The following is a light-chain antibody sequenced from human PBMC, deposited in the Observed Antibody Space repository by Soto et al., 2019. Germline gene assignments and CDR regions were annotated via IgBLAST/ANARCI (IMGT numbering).Light chain of an antibody. J-gene: IGKJ1*01. CDR3: QQYYNSPLT. Sequence: DIVMTQSPDSLAVSLGERATIKCKSSRSVLHSSNNQNHLAWYQKKPGQPPKLLIYWASTRESGVPDRFSGRGSGTDFTLTISSLLAEDVAVYYCQQYYNSPLTFGQGTRVEIK. V-gene: IGKV4-1*01. CDR1: RSVLHSSNNQNH. CDR2: WAS.